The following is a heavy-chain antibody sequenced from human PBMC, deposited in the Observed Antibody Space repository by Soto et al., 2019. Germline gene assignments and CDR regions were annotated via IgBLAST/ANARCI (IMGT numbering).Heavy chain of an antibody. Sequence: GSLRPSCSAPGFTFSSYAMHWVRQAPGKGLEYVSAISSNGGSTYYADSVKGRFTISRDNSKNTLYLQMSSLRAEDKAVYYCVKDRGATYPFDYWGQGTLVTVS. CDR3: VKDRGATYPFDY. J-gene: IGHJ4*02. D-gene: IGHD1-26*01. CDR1: GFTFSSYA. CDR2: ISSNGGST. V-gene: IGHV3-64D*06.